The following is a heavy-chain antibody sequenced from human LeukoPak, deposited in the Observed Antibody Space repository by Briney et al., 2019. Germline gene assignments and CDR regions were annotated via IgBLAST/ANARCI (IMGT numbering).Heavy chain of an antibody. Sequence: GGSLRLSCAASGFTFSSYAMHWVRQAPGKGLEWVSAISGSGGSTYYADSVKGRFTISRDNSKNTLYLQMNSLRAEDTAVYYCAKASIVVVPAASRYFDYWGQGTLVTVSS. D-gene: IGHD2-2*01. J-gene: IGHJ4*02. V-gene: IGHV3-23*01. CDR1: GFTFSSYA. CDR2: ISGSGGST. CDR3: AKASIVVVPAASRYFDY.